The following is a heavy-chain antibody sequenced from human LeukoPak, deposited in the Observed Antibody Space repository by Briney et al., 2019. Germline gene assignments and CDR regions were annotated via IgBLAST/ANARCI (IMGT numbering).Heavy chain of an antibody. V-gene: IGHV3-74*01. Sequence: QSGGPLSLSCALSGFSLCNYWVQWVRGTTGKGVVGVSRFNGYGSSISCADSVKGRFRISRDRARITLYPQMNSLRDEDTAVYYCARDPNGSGSAWGQGTLVTVSS. CDR1: GFSLCNYW. CDR3: ARDPNGSGSA. D-gene: IGHD3-10*01. CDR2: FNGYGSSI. J-gene: IGHJ5*02.